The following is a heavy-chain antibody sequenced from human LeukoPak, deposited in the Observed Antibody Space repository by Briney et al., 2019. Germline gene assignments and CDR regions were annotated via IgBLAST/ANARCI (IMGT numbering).Heavy chain of an antibody. J-gene: IGHJ4*02. Sequence: PGGSLRLSCAASGFTFSSYGMNWVRQAPGKGLEWVANIKHDGSEKYYVDSVMGRFTISRDNAKNSLYLQMNSLRAEDTAVYYCAREKMLPWGQGTLVTVSS. V-gene: IGHV3-7*01. CDR1: GFTFSSYG. CDR3: AREKMLP. D-gene: IGHD3-10*02. CDR2: IKHDGSEK.